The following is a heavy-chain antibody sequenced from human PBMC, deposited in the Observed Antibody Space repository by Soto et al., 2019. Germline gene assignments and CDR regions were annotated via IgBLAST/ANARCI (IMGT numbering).Heavy chain of an antibody. CDR2: IYYSGST. D-gene: IGHD1-1*01. CDR3: ARDTRGYGVDL. J-gene: IGHJ6*02. Sequence: PSETLSLTCTVSGGSISSYYWSWIRQPPGKGLEWIGYIYYSGSTNYNPSLKSRVTISVDTSKNQFSLRLTSVTAADTAVYYCARDTRGYGVDLWGQGTTVTVSS. CDR1: GGSISSYY. V-gene: IGHV4-59*01.